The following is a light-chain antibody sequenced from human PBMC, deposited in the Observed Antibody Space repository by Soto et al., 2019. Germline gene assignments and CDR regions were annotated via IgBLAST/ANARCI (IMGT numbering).Light chain of an antibody. Sequence: DIPMTQSPSTLSASVGDRVTITCRASQSISSRLAWYQQKPGKVPKLLIYKASSLESGVPSRFSGSGSGTEFTLTISILQPDDFATYYCQQYDSYSWTFGQGTKVEI. J-gene: IGKJ1*01. CDR3: QQYDSYSWT. CDR2: KAS. CDR1: QSISSR. V-gene: IGKV1-5*03.